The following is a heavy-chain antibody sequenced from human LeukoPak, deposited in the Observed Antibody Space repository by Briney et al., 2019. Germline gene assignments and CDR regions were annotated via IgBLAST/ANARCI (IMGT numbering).Heavy chain of an antibody. Sequence: PSETLSLTCTVSGGSISSYYWSWLRQPPGKGLEYIGYTHYSGSTNYNPSLKSRVTISLDTSGNQFSLKLSSVTAADTAVYYCARDRHWTNDWVFDYWGQGTLVTVSS. CDR3: ARDRHWTNDWVFDY. J-gene: IGHJ4*02. V-gene: IGHV4-59*01. D-gene: IGHD1/OR15-1a*01. CDR1: GGSISSYY. CDR2: THYSGST.